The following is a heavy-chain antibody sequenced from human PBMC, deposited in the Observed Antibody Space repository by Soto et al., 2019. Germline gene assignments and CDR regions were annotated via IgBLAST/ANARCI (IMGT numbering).Heavy chain of an antibody. CDR1: GYSFTSYW. V-gene: IGHV5-10-1*01. CDR3: ARRQKVIVVVPAAMRYYYYGMDV. D-gene: IGHD2-2*01. J-gene: IGHJ6*02. Sequence: PGESLKISCNGSGYSFTSYWISWVRQMPGKGLEWMGRIDPSDSYTNYSPSFQGHVTISADKSISTAYLQWSSLKASDTAMYYCARRQKVIVVVPAAMRYYYYGMDVWGQGTTVTVSS. CDR2: IDPSDSYT.